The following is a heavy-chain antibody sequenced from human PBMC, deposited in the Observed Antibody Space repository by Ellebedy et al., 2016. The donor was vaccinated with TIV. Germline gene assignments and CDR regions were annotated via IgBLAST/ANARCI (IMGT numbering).Heavy chain of an antibody. CDR2: ISDSGGHT. CDR1: GFSFRSYA. Sequence: GESLKISXAASGFSFRSYAMSWVRPAPGKWLEWVSAISDSGGHTYYADSVKGRFTISRDNSKNMLYLQMNSLRAEDTAVYYCVRGEPIADYWGQGILVTVSS. J-gene: IGHJ4*02. D-gene: IGHD1-14*01. CDR3: VRGEPIADY. V-gene: IGHV3-23*01.